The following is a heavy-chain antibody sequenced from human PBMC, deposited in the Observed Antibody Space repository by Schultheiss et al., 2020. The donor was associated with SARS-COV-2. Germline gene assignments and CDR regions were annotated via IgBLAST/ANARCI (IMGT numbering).Heavy chain of an antibody. CDR3: ASWGAVTTNYYGMDV. J-gene: IGHJ6*02. D-gene: IGHD4-17*01. CDR2: IWYDGSNK. CDR1: GFTFSSYG. V-gene: IGHV3-33*01. Sequence: GGSLRLSCAASGFTFSSYGMHWVRQAPGKGLEWVAVIWYDGSNKYYADSVKGRFTISRDNSKNTLYLQMNSLRAEDTAVYYCASWGAVTTNYYGMDVWGQGTTVTVSS.